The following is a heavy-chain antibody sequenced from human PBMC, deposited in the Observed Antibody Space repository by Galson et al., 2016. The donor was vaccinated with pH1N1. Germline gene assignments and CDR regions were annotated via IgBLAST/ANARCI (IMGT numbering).Heavy chain of an antibody. V-gene: IGHV3-9*01. CDR2: ISWNSNSI. J-gene: IGHJ4*02. CDR1: GFAFDDFA. Sequence: SLRLSCAASGFAFDDFAMHWVRHVQGKGLEWVSGISWNSNSIGYADSVKGRFTISRDSAKKSLFLQMNSLRVEDTALYYCAKGAGRYYFGSGSFNYWGQGTQVTVSS. CDR3: AKGAGRYYFGSGSFNY. D-gene: IGHD3-10*01.